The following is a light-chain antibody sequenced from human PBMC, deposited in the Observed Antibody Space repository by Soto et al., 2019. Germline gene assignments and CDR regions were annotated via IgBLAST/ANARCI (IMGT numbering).Light chain of an antibody. J-gene: IGKJ1*01. Sequence: DIQMTQSPSSLSASVGNRVTITCRASQSISTYLNWYQQKPGKAPTVLIYAASTLQRGVPSRFSGSTTGTDFTLTITGLQPEDSATYCCQQTLSVPRTFGLGTKVDIK. CDR1: QSISTY. CDR3: QQTLSVPRT. CDR2: AAS. V-gene: IGKV1-39*01.